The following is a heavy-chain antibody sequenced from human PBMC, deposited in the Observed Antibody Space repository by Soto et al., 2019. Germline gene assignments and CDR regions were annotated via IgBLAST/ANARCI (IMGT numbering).Heavy chain of an antibody. CDR3: ATAALAAANSWFDP. J-gene: IGHJ5*02. D-gene: IGHD6-13*01. V-gene: IGHV1-8*01. Sequence: ASVKVSCKASGYTFTSYDINWVRQATGQGLEWMGWINPNSGNTSYAQKLQGRVTMTADTSTDTAYMELSSLRSEDTAVYYCATAALAAANSWFDPWGQGTLVTVSS. CDR2: INPNSGNT. CDR1: GYTFTSYD.